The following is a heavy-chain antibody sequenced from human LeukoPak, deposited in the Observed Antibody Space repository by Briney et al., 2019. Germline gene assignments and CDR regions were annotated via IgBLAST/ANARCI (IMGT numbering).Heavy chain of an antibody. CDR3: ARSLGGATLYDAFEI. Sequence: SETLSLTCTVSGGSISSYYWSWIRQPPGKGLEWIGYIYYSGSTNYNPSLKSRVTISVDRSNNQFSLKLSSVTAADTAVYYCARSLGGATLYDAFEIWGQGTMVTVSS. J-gene: IGHJ3*02. CDR1: GGSISSYY. D-gene: IGHD1-26*01. V-gene: IGHV4-59*12. CDR2: IYYSGST.